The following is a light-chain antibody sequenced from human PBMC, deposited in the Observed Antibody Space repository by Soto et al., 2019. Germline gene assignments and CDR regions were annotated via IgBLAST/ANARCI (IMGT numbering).Light chain of an antibody. CDR3: QQYNNWPRT. Sequence: EIVMTQSPATLSVSPGERATLSCRASQSVSSNLAWYHQKPGQAPRLLICGASTRATGIPARFSGSRSGTEFTLTISSLQSEDFAVYYCQQYNNWPRTFGQGTKVEIK. CDR2: GAS. CDR1: QSVSSN. V-gene: IGKV3-15*01. J-gene: IGKJ1*01.